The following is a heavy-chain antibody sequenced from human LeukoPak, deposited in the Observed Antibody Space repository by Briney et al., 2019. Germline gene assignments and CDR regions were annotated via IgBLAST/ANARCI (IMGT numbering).Heavy chain of an antibody. CDR3: ARDFIVGATYFDY. D-gene: IGHD1-26*01. CDR2: ISYDGSNK. Sequence: GGSLRLSCAASGFTFSSYAMHWVRQAPGKGLEWVAVISYDGSNKYYADSVKGRFTISRDNSKNTLYLQMNSLGAEDTAVYYCARDFIVGATYFDYWGQGTLVTVSS. CDR1: GFTFSSYA. V-gene: IGHV3-30-3*01. J-gene: IGHJ4*02.